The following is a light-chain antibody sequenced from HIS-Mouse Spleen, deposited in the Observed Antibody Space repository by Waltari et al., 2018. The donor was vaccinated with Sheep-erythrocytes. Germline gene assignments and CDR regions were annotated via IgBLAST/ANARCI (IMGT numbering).Light chain of an antibody. CDR3: QQYNSYPLT. CDR2: KAS. Sequence: DIQMTQSPSTLSASVGDRVTITCRASQSISIWLAWYHQKPGKAPKLLIYKASSLESGVPSRFSGSGSGTEFTLTISSLQPDDFATYYCQQYNSYPLTFGGGTKVEIK. CDR1: QSISIW. J-gene: IGKJ4*01. V-gene: IGKV1-5*03.